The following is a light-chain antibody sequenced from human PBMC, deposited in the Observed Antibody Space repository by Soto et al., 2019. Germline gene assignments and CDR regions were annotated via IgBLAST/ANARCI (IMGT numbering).Light chain of an antibody. J-gene: IGLJ3*02. Sequence: HSVLTQTPSASGTPGQRVTISCSGSSSNIGSNTVNWYQQLPGTAPKLLTYSNNQRPSGVPDRFSGSKSGTSASLAISGLQSEDEADYYCAAWDDSLNGPVFGGGTKLTVL. CDR1: SSNIGSNT. CDR2: SNN. CDR3: AAWDDSLNGPV. V-gene: IGLV1-44*01.